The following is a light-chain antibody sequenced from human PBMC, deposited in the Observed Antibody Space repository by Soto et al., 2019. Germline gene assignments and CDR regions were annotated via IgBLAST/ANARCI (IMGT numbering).Light chain of an antibody. CDR1: GSDVGGYDF. Sequence: QSVLTQPRSVSGSPGQSVTISCTGTGSDVGGYDFVSWYQQHPGKAPELMIYDVSKRPSGVPDRFSGSKSGNTASLTISGLQADDEADYYCCSFAGTYPVVFGGGTKVTVL. CDR2: DVS. CDR3: CSFAGTYPVV. V-gene: IGLV2-11*01. J-gene: IGLJ2*01.